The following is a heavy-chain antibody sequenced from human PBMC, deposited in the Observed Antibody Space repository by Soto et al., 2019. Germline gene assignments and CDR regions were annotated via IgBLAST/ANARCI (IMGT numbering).Heavy chain of an antibody. CDR1: GGSISSGAYY. Sequence: QVQLQESGPGLVKPSQTLSLTCSVSGGSISSGAYYWTWIRQHPGKGLEWIGYIYYSGSTYYNPSLKSRITISGDTSKNQFSLKLRSVTAADTAVYYCARDGRLVNYYYYGMDVWGQGTTVTVSS. D-gene: IGHD6-13*01. V-gene: IGHV4-31*03. J-gene: IGHJ6*02. CDR3: ARDGRLVNYYYYGMDV. CDR2: IYYSGST.